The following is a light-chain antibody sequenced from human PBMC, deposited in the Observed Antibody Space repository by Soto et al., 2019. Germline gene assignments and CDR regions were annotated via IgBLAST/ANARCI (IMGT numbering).Light chain of an antibody. J-gene: IGKJ2*01. Sequence: EIVLTQSPGTLSLSPGERATLSCRASQSISRTYLVWYQQKPGQAPRLLIYGASSRATGIPDRFSGSGSGTDFTLTISRLEPEDFAVYYCQQCGSSPPYTFGQGTKLEIK. CDR3: QQCGSSPPYT. CDR2: GAS. CDR1: QSISRTY. V-gene: IGKV3-20*01.